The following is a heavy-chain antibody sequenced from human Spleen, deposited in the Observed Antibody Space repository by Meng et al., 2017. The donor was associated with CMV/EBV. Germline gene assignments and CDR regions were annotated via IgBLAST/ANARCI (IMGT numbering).Heavy chain of an antibody. V-gene: IGHV3-21*01. CDR3: ARDSSGWSYYYYYAMDV. Sequence: GGSLRLSCAASGFTFSSYSMNWVRQAPGKGLEWVSSISSSSSYIYYADSVKGRFTISRDNAKNSLYLEMNSLRAEDTAVYYCARDSSGWSYYYYYAMDVWGQGTTVTVSS. D-gene: IGHD6-19*01. CDR2: ISSSSSYI. CDR1: GFTFSSYS. J-gene: IGHJ6*02.